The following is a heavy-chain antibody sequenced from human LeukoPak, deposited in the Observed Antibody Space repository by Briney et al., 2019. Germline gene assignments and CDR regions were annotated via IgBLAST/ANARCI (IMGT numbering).Heavy chain of an antibody. J-gene: IGHJ4*02. D-gene: IGHD3-3*01. CDR2: INPNSGGT. V-gene: IGHV1-2*02. CDR1: GYTFTGYY. Sequence: GASVTVSCKASGYTFTGYYMHWVRQAPGQGLEWMGWINPNSGGTNYAQKFQGRVTMTRDTSISTAYMELSRLRSDDTAVYYCARILWQYDFWSGYFVWGQGTLVTVSS. CDR3: ARILWQYDFWSGYFV.